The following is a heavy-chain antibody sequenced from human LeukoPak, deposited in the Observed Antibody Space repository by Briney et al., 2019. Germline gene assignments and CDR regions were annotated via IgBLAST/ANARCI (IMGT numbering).Heavy chain of an antibody. CDR3: AKDQSYDFWSGYFFDY. J-gene: IGHJ4*02. V-gene: IGHV3-30*02. D-gene: IGHD3-3*01. Sequence: GGSLRLSCAASGFTFSSYGMHWVRQAPGKGLEWVAFIRYDGSNKYYADSVKGRFTISRDNSKNTLYLQMNGLRAEDTAVYYCAKDQSYDFWSGYFFDYWGQGTLVTVSS. CDR2: IRYDGSNK. CDR1: GFTFSSYG.